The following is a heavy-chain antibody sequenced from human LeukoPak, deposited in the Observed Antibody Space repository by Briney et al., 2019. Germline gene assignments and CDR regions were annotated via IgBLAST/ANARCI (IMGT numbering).Heavy chain of an antibody. Sequence: GGSLRLSCAASGFTFSSYAMHWVRQAPGKGPEWVAVISYDGSNKYYADSVKGRFTISRDNSKNTLYLQMNSLRAEDTAVYYCARAPAYYYYMDVWGKGTTVTVSS. CDR1: GFTFSSYA. J-gene: IGHJ6*03. CDR2: ISYDGSNK. V-gene: IGHV3-30*01. CDR3: ARAPAYYYYMDV.